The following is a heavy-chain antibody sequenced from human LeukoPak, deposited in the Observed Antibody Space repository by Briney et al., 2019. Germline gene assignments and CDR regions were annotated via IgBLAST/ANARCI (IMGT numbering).Heavy chain of an antibody. Sequence: GGSLRLSCAASGFTFSNYAMTWVRQAPGKGLEWVSILSGSGGSAYYADSVKGRFTISRDNSKNTLYLQMNSLRAEDTAVYYCAKAMSYYYYYYGMDVWGQGTTVTVSS. CDR1: GFTFSNYA. CDR2: LSGSGGSA. J-gene: IGHJ6*02. D-gene: IGHD5/OR15-5a*01. CDR3: AKAMSYYYYYYGMDV. V-gene: IGHV3-23*01.